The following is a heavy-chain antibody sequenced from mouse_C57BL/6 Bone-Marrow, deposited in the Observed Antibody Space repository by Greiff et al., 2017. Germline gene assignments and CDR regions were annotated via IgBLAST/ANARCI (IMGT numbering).Heavy chain of an antibody. CDR2: ISSGGDYI. D-gene: IGHD2-10*01. Sequence: DVQLVESGEGLVKPGGSLKLSCAASGFTFSSYAMSWVRQTPEKRLEWVAYISSGGDYIYYADTVKGRFTISRDNARNTLYLQMSSLKSEDTAMYYCTSEGLLYYAMDYWGQGTSVTVSS. CDR3: TSEGLLYYAMDY. V-gene: IGHV5-9-1*02. J-gene: IGHJ4*01. CDR1: GFTFSSYA.